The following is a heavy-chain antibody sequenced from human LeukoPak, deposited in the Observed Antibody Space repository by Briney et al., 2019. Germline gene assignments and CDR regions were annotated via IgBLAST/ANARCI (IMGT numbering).Heavy chain of an antibody. D-gene: IGHD6-13*01. CDR1: GFTFSSYA. J-gene: IGHJ2*01. V-gene: IGHV3-23*01. CDR3: AKSEGNWYFGL. Sequence: GGSLRLSCAASGFTFSSYAMNWVRQAPGKGLEWVSTISGSGGSTYYADSVKGRFTISRDNSKNTLYLQMNSLRAEGTAIYYCAKSEGNWYFGLWGRGTLVTVSS. CDR2: ISGSGGST.